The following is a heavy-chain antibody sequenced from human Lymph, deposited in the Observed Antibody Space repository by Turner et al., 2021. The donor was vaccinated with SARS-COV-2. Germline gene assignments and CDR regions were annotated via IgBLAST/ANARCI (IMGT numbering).Heavy chain of an antibody. J-gene: IGHJ2*01. Sequence: EVQLVESGGGLVQPGGSLRLSCGASGFTLRSYEMNWVRQAPGKGLEWVSYISSSGSTIYYADSWKGRFTISRDNAKNSLYLQMNSLRAEDTAVYYCARDQYYDSSGYYFFRASYFDLWGRGTLVTVSS. V-gene: IGHV3-48*03. CDR3: ARDQYYDSSGYYFFRASYFDL. CDR1: GFTLRSYE. CDR2: ISSSGSTI. D-gene: IGHD3-22*01.